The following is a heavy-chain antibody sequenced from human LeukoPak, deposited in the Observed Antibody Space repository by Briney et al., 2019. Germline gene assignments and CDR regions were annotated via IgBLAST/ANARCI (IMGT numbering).Heavy chain of an antibody. J-gene: IGHJ4*02. CDR2: TYHSGGT. Sequence: SETLSLTCTVSGYSIRSGYYWAWIRQPPGKGLEWIGSTYHSGGTDYNPSLKSRVTMSVDTSKNQFSLKLSSETAADTAVYYCARLSGDPWYWGQGTLVTVSS. D-gene: IGHD2-21*02. V-gene: IGHV4-38-2*02. CDR1: GYSIRSGYY. CDR3: ARLSGDPWY.